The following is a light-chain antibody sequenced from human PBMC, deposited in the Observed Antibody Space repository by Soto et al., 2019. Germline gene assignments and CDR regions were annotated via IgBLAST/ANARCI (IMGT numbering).Light chain of an antibody. V-gene: IGLV2-8*01. Sequence: QSALTQPPSASGSPGQSVTISCTGTSSDVGGYKFVSWYQQHPGKAPKLLIYEVTQRPSGVPDRFSGSKSGNTASLTVSGLQAEDDADYYCSSYAGSNMGVFGTGTKVTV. CDR3: SSYAGSNMGV. J-gene: IGLJ1*01. CDR2: EVT. CDR1: SSDVGGYKF.